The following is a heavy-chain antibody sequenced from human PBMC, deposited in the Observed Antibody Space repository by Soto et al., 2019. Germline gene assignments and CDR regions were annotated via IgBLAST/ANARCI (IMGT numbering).Heavy chain of an antibody. CDR2: IDPNSGDT. J-gene: IGHJ4*02. CDR1: GYTFTNYF. D-gene: IGHD3-10*01. CDR3: ARASTYGESDY. V-gene: IGHV1-2*02. Sequence: QVHLVQSGAEVKKPGASVKVSCKASGYTFTNYFLHWVRQAPGQGLEWMGWIDPNSGDTNYSQKLEGRVTMTRDTSISTAYMELTRLRSDDTAVYLCARASTYGESDYWGQGTLVTVSS.